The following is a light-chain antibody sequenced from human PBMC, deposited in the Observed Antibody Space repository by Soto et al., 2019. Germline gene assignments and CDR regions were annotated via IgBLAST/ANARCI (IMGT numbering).Light chain of an antibody. CDR2: EVN. CDR3: SSSSISTAYL. V-gene: IGLV2-14*01. Sequence: QSALTQPASVSGSPGQSITISCTGTSSDVGGYDYVSWDQLQPGKAPKRMVFEVNNRPSGVSYRVSGSKSGNTASLTISGLQAEDEADYFCSSSSISTAYLFGTGTKVTVL. CDR1: SSDVGGYDY. J-gene: IGLJ1*01.